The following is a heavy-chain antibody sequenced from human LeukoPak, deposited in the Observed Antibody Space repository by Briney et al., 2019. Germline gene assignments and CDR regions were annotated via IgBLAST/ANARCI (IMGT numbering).Heavy chain of an antibody. CDR1: GGTFSSYA. Sequence: SVKVSCKASGGTFSSYAISWVRQAPGQGLEWMGRIIPILGIANYAQKFQGRVTITADRSTSTAYMELSSLRSEDTAVYYCASSYYYYYYGMDVWGQGTTVTVSS. CDR2: IIPILGIA. V-gene: IGHV1-69*04. CDR3: ASSYYYYYYGMDV. J-gene: IGHJ6*02.